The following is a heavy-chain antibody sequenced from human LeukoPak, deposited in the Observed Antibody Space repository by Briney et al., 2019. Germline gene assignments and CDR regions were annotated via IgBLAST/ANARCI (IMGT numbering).Heavy chain of an antibody. CDR1: GGSISSGGYY. CDR3: AWGSSFLKFDY. Sequence: PSQTLSLTCTVSGGSISSGGYYWSWIRQHPGKGLEWIGYFYYSGSTYYNPSLKSRVTISVDTSKNQFSLKLSSVTAADAAVYYCAWGSSFLKFDYWGQGTLVTVSS. D-gene: IGHD6-6*01. J-gene: IGHJ4*02. V-gene: IGHV4-31*03. CDR2: FYYSGST.